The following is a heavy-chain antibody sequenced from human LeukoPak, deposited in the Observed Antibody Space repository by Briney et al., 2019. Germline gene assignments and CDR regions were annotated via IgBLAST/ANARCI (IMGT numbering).Heavy chain of an antibody. V-gene: IGHV3-9*01. J-gene: IGHJ4*02. CDR1: GFTFDDYA. Sequence: QPGRSLRLSCAASGFTFDDYAMHWVRQAPGKGLEWVSGISWNSGSIGYADSVKGRFTISRDNAKNSLYLQMNSLRAEDTALYYCARVAVEMATIYYFDYWGQGTLVTVSS. D-gene: IGHD5-12*01. CDR3: ARVAVEMATIYYFDY. CDR2: ISWNSGSI.